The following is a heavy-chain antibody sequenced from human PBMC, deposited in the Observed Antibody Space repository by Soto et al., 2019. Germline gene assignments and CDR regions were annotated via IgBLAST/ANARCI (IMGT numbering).Heavy chain of an antibody. Sequence: QVQLVQSGAEVKKPGSSVRVSCKASGGTFSTYIISWVRQAPGQGLEWMGRISPMVGIAIYAQKFQGSIAITADKSTSIAYLEVTSLRNEDTAVYYCARLASGSYDYWGQGTLITVSS. V-gene: IGHV1-69*02. J-gene: IGHJ4*02. CDR1: GGTFSTYI. CDR2: ISPMVGIA. CDR3: ARLASGSYDY. D-gene: IGHD1-26*01.